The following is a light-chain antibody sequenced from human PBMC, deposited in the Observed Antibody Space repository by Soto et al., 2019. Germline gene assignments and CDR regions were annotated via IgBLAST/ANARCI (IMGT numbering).Light chain of an antibody. Sequence: IKSTKTPSSLAASVGDRVTITCSASQGISIALATEHQKPEKAPKLLIYDASNLESGVPSRYSGSGSETDFTLTISSLQPEDFATYYCQQFNSYLPTSGGGTKVDIK. V-gene: IGKV1-13*02. CDR3: QQFNSYLPT. CDR1: QGISIA. CDR2: DAS. J-gene: IGKJ4*01.